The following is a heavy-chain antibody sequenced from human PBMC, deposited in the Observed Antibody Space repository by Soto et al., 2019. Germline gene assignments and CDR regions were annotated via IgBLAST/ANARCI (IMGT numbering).Heavy chain of an antibody. CDR3: ARDRRGGSYYYFDY. V-gene: IGHV3-53*01. CDR2: IYSGGST. D-gene: IGHD1-26*01. Sequence: GGSLRLSCAASGFTVSSNYMSWVRQAQGKGLEWVSVIYSGGSTYYADSVKGRFTISRDNSKKTLYLQMNSLRAEDTAVYYCARDRRGGSYYYFDYWGQGTLVTVSS. J-gene: IGHJ4*02. CDR1: GFTVSSNY.